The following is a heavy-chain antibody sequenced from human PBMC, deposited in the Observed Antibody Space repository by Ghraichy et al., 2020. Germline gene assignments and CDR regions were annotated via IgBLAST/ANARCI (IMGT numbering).Heavy chain of an antibody. V-gene: IGHV3-23*01. D-gene: IGHD3-10*01. J-gene: IGHJ4*02. CDR1: GFTFSNYA. CDR3: ASRYYYHSGSYQPYYFDY. CDR2: ISGSGGGT. Sequence: GGSLRLSCAASGFTFSNYAMNWVRQAPGKGLEWVSAISGSGGGTYYADSVKGRFTISRDNSKNTLYLQMNSLRAEDTAVYYCASRYYYHSGSYQPYYFDYWGLGTLVTVSS.